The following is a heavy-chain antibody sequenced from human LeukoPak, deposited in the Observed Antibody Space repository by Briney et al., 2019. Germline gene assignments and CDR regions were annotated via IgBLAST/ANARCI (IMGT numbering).Heavy chain of an antibody. CDR1: GFTFSNYA. V-gene: IGHV3-23*01. J-gene: IGHJ6*02. CDR2: TSGSGGST. CDR3: AKVLDYYYYGMDV. Sequence: PGASLRLSCAASGFTFSNYAMNWVRQAPGKGLEWVSATSGSGGSTYYADSVKGRFTISRDNSKNTVYPQMNSLRAEDTAVYYCAKVLDYYYYGMDVWGQGTTVTVSS.